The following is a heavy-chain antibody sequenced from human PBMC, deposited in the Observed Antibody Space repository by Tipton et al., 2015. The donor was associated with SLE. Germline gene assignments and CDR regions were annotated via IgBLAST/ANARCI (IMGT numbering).Heavy chain of an antibody. V-gene: IGHV3-7*01. CDR2: IKEDGSEK. D-gene: IGHD2-8*01. CDR1: GFTFASHW. CDR3: ARDPYCSNGICYTVDS. Sequence: GSLRLSCAASGFTFASHWMSWVRQAPGKGLEWVANIKEDGSEKYYVDSLKGRFTISRDNTKNSLYLQMNSLRAEDTAVYYCARDPYCSNGICYTVDSWGQGTLVTVSS. J-gene: IGHJ4*02.